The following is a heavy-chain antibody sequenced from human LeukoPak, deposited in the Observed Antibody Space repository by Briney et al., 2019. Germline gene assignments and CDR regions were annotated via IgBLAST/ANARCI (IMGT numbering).Heavy chain of an antibody. Sequence: GASVKVSCKASGYTFTSNHIHWVRQAPGQGLEWMGVINPSGDSTSYAPNFQGRVTVTRDTSTSTVYMELSSLRSEDTAIYYCAKIAARDTGEGYWGQGTPVTVSS. CDR3: AKIAARDTGEGY. J-gene: IGHJ4*02. CDR1: GYTFTSNH. D-gene: IGHD6-6*01. V-gene: IGHV1-46*01. CDR2: INPSGDST.